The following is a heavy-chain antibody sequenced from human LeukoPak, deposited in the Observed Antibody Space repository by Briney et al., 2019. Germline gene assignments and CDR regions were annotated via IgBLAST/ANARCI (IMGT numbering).Heavy chain of an antibody. V-gene: IGHV1-18*04. D-gene: IGHD3-16*01. J-gene: IGHJ4*02. Sequence: ASVKVCCKASGYTFTSYGISWVRQAPGQGPEWMGWISAYNGNTNYAQKLQGRVTMTTDTSTSTAYMELRSLRSDDTAVYYCARVGLGGKGENHVDYWGQGTLVTVSS. CDR3: ARVGLGGKGENHVDY. CDR2: ISAYNGNT. CDR1: GYTFTSYG.